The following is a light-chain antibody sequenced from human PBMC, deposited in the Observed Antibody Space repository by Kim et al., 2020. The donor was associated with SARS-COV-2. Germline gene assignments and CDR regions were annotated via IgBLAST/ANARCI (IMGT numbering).Light chain of an antibody. J-gene: IGLJ3*02. Sequence: QSALTQPASVSGSPGQSITISCTGTSSDVGGYNYVSWYQQHPGKAPKLMIYGVSKRPSGVSNRFSGSKSGNTASLTISGLQAEDEAHYYCISYTSSSTWVFGGGTQLTVL. CDR3: ISYTSSSTWV. CDR1: SSDVGGYNY. CDR2: GVS. V-gene: IGLV2-14*01.